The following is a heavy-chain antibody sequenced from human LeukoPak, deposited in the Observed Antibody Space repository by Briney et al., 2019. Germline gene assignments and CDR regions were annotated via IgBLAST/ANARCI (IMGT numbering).Heavy chain of an antibody. CDR1: GYTFTGYY. CDR2: INPNSGGT. V-gene: IGHV1-2*02. D-gene: IGHD2-15*01. Sequence: GASVKVSCKASGYTFTGYYMHWVRQAPGQGLEWMGWINPNSGGTNYAQKFQGRVTMTRDTSISTAYMELSRLRSDDTAVYYCARVHCSGGSCSLGGWFDPWGQGTLVTVSS. CDR3: ARVHCSGGSCSLGGWFDP. J-gene: IGHJ5*02.